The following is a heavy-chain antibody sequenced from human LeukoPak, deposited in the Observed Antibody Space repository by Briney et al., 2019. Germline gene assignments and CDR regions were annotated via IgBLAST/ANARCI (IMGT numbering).Heavy chain of an antibody. J-gene: IGHJ5*02. CDR1: GFTFSSYS. D-gene: IGHD1-1*01. CDR2: ISSSSSYI. Sequence: PGGSLRLSCAASGFTFSSYSMNWVRQAPGKGLEWVSSISSSSSYIYYADSVKGRFTISRDNAKNSLYLQMNSLRAEDTAVYYCAFRRGNWTHFFDPWGQGTLVTVSS. CDR3: AFRRGNWTHFFDP. V-gene: IGHV3-21*01.